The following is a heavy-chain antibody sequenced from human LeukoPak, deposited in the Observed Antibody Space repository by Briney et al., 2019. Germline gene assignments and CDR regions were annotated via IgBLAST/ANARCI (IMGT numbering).Heavy chain of an antibody. Sequence: GSSVKVSCKASGGTFSSYAISCVRQAPGQGLEWMGGIIPIFGTANYAQKLQGRVTITTDESTSTAYMELSSLRSEDTAVYYCARGARYYDFWSGYPRSNWFDPWGQGTLVTVSS. J-gene: IGHJ5*02. D-gene: IGHD3-3*01. CDR3: ARGARYYDFWSGYPRSNWFDP. V-gene: IGHV1-69*05. CDR1: GGTFSSYA. CDR2: IIPIFGTA.